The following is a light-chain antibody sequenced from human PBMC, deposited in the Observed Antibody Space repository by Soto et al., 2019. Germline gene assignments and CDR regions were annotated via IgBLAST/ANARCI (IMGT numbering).Light chain of an antibody. CDR2: KAS. Sequence: DIQMTQSPSTLSASVGDRVTITCRASQSISNWLPWYQQKPGKAPKLLIYKASSLESGVPSRFSASGSGTEFTLTISCLQPDDFATYYCQQYNNYPRTFGQGTKVESK. CDR1: QSISNW. J-gene: IGKJ1*01. V-gene: IGKV1-5*03. CDR3: QQYNNYPRT.